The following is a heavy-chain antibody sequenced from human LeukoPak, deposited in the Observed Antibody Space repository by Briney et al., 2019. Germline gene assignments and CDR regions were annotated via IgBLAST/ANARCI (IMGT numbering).Heavy chain of an antibody. CDR1: GFTFSSYA. CDR2: INGSAGST. Sequence: GGSLRLSCAASGFTFSSYAMSWVRQAPGKGLEWVSSINGSAGSTYYADSVRGRFTISRDNSKDTLYLQMNSLRAEDTAVYYCATPLFDYWGQGTLVTVSS. CDR3: ATPLFDY. V-gene: IGHV3-23*01. J-gene: IGHJ4*02.